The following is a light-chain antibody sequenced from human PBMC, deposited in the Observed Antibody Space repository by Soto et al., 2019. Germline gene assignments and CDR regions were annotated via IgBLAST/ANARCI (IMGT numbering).Light chain of an antibody. V-gene: IGKV1-5*03. CDR1: QSTSTW. CDR3: QQYGIYQR. CDR2: KAS. Sequence: DIQMTQSPSTLSASVGDRVTITCRASQSTSTWVAWYQHKPGKAPNLLIYKASSLESGVPPRSSGSGSGTEFTLTISDMQPDYVASYYCQQYGIYQRVGQGTEVEIK. J-gene: IGKJ1*01.